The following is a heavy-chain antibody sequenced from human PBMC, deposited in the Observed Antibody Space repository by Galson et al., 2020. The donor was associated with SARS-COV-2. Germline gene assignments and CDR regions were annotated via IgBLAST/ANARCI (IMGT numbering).Heavy chain of an antibody. V-gene: IGHV1-18*01. J-gene: IGHJ3*02. D-gene: IGHD3-10*01. CDR2: ISAYNGNT. CDR3: ARVLPVIADTLLWFGELHNDAFDI. CDR1: GYTFTSYG. Sequence: ASVKVSCKASGYTFTSYGISWVRQAPGQGLEWMGWISAYNGNTNYAQKLQGRVTMTTDTSTSTAYMELRSLRSDDTAVYYCARVLPVIADTLLWFGELHNDAFDIWGQGTMVTVSS.